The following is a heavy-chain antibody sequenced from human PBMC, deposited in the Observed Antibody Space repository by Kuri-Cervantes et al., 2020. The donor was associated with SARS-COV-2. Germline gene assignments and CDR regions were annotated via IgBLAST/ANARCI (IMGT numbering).Heavy chain of an antibody. Sequence: GSLRLSCTVSGGSISSGGYYWTWIRQHPGKGLEWIGSIYYSGSTYYNPSLKSRVTISVDTSKNQFSLKLSPVTAADTAVYYCARHSAFGELLYWFDPWGQGTLVTVSS. CDR1: GGSISSGGYY. V-gene: IGHV4-39*01. CDR3: ARHSAFGELLYWFDP. J-gene: IGHJ5*02. CDR2: IYYSGST. D-gene: IGHD3-10*01.